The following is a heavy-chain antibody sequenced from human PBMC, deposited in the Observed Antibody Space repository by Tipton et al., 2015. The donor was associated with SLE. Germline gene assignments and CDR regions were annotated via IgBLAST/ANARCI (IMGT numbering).Heavy chain of an antibody. V-gene: IGHV4-39*06. CDR1: GDSISSSSYY. D-gene: IGHD3-22*01. CDR3: ARDEYRYDATGYHLLGHFDF. J-gene: IGHJ4*02. CDR2: ISYTGNT. Sequence: TLSLTCIVSGDSISSSSYYWGWIRQPPGKGLEWIGDISYTGNTYYNPSLRSRVTISVDTSKNQSTLKLSSVTAADTAVYYCARDEYRYDATGYHLLGHFDFWGQGTLVTVSS.